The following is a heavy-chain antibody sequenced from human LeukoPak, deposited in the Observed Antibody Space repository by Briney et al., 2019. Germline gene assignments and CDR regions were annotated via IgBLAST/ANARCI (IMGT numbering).Heavy chain of an antibody. CDR3: ARDDSSIDNWFDP. CDR2: ISSSSYM. V-gene: IGHV3-21*01. Sequence: PGGSLRLSCAASGFTFSSYSMNWVRQAPGKGLEWVSSISSSSYMYYADSVKGRFTISRDNAKNSLYLQMNSLRAEDTAVYYCARDDSSIDNWFDPWGQGTLVTVSS. D-gene: IGHD6-13*01. CDR1: GFTFSSYS. J-gene: IGHJ5*02.